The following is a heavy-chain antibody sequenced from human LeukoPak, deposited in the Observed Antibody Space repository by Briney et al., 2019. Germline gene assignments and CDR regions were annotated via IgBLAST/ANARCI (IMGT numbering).Heavy chain of an antibody. D-gene: IGHD3-10*01. J-gene: IGHJ4*02. CDR1: GFTFSSHT. CDR2: IKQDGSEK. V-gene: IGHV3-7*01. CDR3: ARDSVVRGAPEFDY. Sequence: GGSLRLSCAASGFTFSSHTMNWVRQAPGKGLEWVANIKQDGSEKYYVDSLKGRFTISRDNAKNSLYLQMNSLRAEDTAVYYCARDSVVRGAPEFDYWGQGTLVTVSS.